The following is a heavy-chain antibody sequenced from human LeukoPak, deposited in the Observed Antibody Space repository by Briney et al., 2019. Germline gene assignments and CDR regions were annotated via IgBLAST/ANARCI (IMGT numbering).Heavy chain of an antibody. CDR2: INHSGST. CDR3: ARGKVVVAATLKWFDP. J-gene: IGHJ5*02. Sequence: SETLSLTCAVYGGSFSGYYGSWIRQPPGKGLEWIGEINHSGSTNYNPSLKSRVTISVDTSKNQFSLKLSSVTAADTAVYYCARGKVVVAATLKWFDPWGQGTLVTFSS. V-gene: IGHV4-34*01. CDR1: GGSFSGYY. D-gene: IGHD2-15*01.